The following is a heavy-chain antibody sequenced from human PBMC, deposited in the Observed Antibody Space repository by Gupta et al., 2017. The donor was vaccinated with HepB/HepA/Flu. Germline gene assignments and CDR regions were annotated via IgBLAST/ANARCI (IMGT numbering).Heavy chain of an antibody. CDR3: ARDPQVRDSSSGMDV. CDR1: GFTFISYW. Sequence: EVQLVESGGGLVQPGGSLRLSCAAPGFTFISYWMHWVRQAPGKGLVWVSRINRDGSSNSYAVVWKGRFTISRDTAKNTLYLQMNSPSAEDTAVYYCARDPQVRDSSSGMDVWFLVTTVNVSS. D-gene: IGHD3-10*01. CDR2: INRDGSSN. J-gene: IGHJ6*02. V-gene: IGHV3-74*01.